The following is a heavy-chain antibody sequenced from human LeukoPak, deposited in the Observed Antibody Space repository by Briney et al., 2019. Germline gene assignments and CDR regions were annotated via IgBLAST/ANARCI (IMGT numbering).Heavy chain of an antibody. Sequence: GGSLRLSCAASGFTFSSYAMSWVRQAPGKGLEWVSAISGSGGSTYYADSVKGRFTISRDNSKNTLYLQMNSLRAEDTAVYYCAKDGTFQYGADPFDYWGQGTLVTVSS. CDR2: ISGSGGST. CDR3: AKDGTFQYGADPFDY. J-gene: IGHJ4*02. D-gene: IGHD4-17*01. CDR1: GFTFSSYA. V-gene: IGHV3-23*01.